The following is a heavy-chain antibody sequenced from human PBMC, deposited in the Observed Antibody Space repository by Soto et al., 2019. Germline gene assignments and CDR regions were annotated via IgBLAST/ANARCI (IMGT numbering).Heavy chain of an antibody. J-gene: IGHJ4*02. CDR2: IYYSGST. D-gene: IGHD3-10*01. Sequence: SETLSLTRTVSGGSISSSSYYWGWIRQPPGKGLEWIGSIYYSGSTYYNPSLKSRVTISVDTSKNQFSLKLSSVTAADTAVYYCARHVITMVRGVPSITYFDYWGQGTLVTVSS. CDR1: GGSISSSSYY. CDR3: ARHVITMVRGVPSITYFDY. V-gene: IGHV4-39*01.